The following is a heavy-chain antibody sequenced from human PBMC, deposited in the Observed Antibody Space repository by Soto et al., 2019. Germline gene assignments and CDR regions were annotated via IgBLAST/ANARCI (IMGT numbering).Heavy chain of an antibody. J-gene: IGHJ4*01. CDR3: ARGPGYSDGWRSFDF. CDR2: TYYNGDT. Sequence: PSETLSLTCTVSDDSFRGADYYWSWIRQPLGKGPEWIGYTYYNGDTKYNPALKSRVTMSVDTSKNQFSLRLSSVTAADTAVYFCARGPGYSDGWRSFDFWGRAILVTVPS. V-gene: IGHV4-61*08. D-gene: IGHD5-18*01. CDR1: DDSFRGADYY.